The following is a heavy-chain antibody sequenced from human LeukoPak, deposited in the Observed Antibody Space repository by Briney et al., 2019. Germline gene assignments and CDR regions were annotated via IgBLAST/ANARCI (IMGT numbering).Heavy chain of an antibody. CDR1: GIPFSDYY. CDR2: ISSSSSYT. CDR3: AAGTAEDF. V-gene: IGHV3-11*03. J-gene: IGHJ4*02. D-gene: IGHD6-13*01. Sequence: PGGSLRLSCVVSGIPFSDYYMNWIRQAPGKGLEWISYISSSSSYTDYADSVKGRFTISRDNAKSALYLQLNSLRLEDTAVYYCAAGTAEDFWGQGTLVTVSS.